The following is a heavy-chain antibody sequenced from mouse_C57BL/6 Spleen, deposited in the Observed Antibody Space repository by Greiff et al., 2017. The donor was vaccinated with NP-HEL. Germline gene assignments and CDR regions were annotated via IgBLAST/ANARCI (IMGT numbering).Heavy chain of an antibody. CDR1: GYSITSGYD. CDR3: AREGTGYAMDY. CDR2: ISYSGST. D-gene: IGHD3-3*01. J-gene: IGHJ4*01. V-gene: IGHV3-1*01. Sequence: EVKLLESGPGMVKPSQSLSLTCTVTGYSITSGYDWHWIRHFPGNKLEWMGYISYSGSTNYNPSLKSRISITHDTSKNHFFLKLNSVTTEDTATYYCAREGTGYAMDYWGQGTSVTVSS.